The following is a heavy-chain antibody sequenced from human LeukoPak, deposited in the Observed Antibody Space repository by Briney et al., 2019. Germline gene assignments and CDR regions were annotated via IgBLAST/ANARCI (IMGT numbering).Heavy chain of an antibody. V-gene: IGHV5-51*07. CDR3: ARAPWRYFDS. J-gene: IGHJ4*02. CDR2: IHPGDSDT. D-gene: IGHD5-12*01. Sequence: GEPLKISSRGSGXSFTSYCIGWVHQMPGKGLELMGIIHPGDSDTRYSPSFQGQVTISVDKSISTAYLQWSSLKASDTAMYYCARAPWRYFDSWGQGTLVTVSS. CDR1: GXSFTSYC.